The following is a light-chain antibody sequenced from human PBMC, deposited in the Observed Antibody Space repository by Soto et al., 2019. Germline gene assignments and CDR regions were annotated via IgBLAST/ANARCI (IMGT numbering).Light chain of an antibody. V-gene: IGLV1-40*01. CDR2: GNN. CDR1: SSNIGAGYD. Sequence: QAVVTQPPSVSGAPGQRVTISCTGSSSNIGAGYDVHWYQQLPGTAPKLLIYGNNNRPSGVPDRFSGSKSGTSASLAITGLQAEYEADYYCQSYDSSLSGSVFGGGTKLTVL. J-gene: IGLJ2*01. CDR3: QSYDSSLSGSV.